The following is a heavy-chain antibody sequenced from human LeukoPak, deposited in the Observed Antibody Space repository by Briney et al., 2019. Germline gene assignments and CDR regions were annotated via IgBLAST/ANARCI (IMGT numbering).Heavy chain of an antibody. CDR2: INPNSGGT. CDR1: GYTFTGYY. V-gene: IGHV1-2*02. D-gene: IGHD4-11*01. Sequence: ASVKVSCKASGYTFTGYYMHWVRQAPGQGLEWMGWINPNSGGTNYAQKFQGRATMTRDTSISTAYMELSRLRSDDTAVYYCARDTPGTVTTTIEIDYWGQGTLVTVSS. CDR3: ARDTPGTVTTTIEIDY. J-gene: IGHJ4*02.